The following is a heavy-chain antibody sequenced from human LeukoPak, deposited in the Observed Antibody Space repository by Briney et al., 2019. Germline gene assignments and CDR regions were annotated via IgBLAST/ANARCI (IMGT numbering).Heavy chain of an antibody. V-gene: IGHV4-30-4*08. CDR2: IYYSGST. D-gene: IGHD3-22*01. CDR1: GGSISSGDYY. J-gene: IGHJ4*02. CDR3: AREDYYDSSGYYLVY. Sequence: SETLSLTCTVSGGSISSGDYYWSWIRQPPGKGLEWIGYIYYSGSTYYNPCLKSRVTISVDTSKNQFSLKLSSVTAADTAVYYCAREDYYDSSGYYLVYWGQGTLVTVSS.